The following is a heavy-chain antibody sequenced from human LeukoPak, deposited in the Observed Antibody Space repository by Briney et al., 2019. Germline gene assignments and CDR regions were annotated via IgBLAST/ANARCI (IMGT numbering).Heavy chain of an antibody. V-gene: IGHV4-39*01. J-gene: IGHJ4*02. D-gene: IGHD2-21*01. CDR1: GGSISSSSYY. CDR2: IYYSGST. CDR3: ARHGIVDYFDY. Sequence: PSQTLSLTCTVSGGSISSSSYYWGWIRQPPGKGLEWIGSIYYSGSTYYNPSLKSRVTISVDTSKNQFSLKLSSVTAADTAVYYCARHGIVDYFDYWGQGTLVTVSS.